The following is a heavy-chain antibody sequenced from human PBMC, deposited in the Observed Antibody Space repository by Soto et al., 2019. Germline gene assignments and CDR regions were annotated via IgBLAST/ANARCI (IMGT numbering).Heavy chain of an antibody. V-gene: IGHV4-59*01. D-gene: IGHD6-13*01. CDR3: ARAHSSSSSFDP. CDR2: IYDSGST. CDR1: GGSISTSY. J-gene: IGHJ5*02. Sequence: SETLSLTCTVSGGSISTSYWSWIRQPPGKGLEWIAYIYDSGSTNYNPSLKSRVTISVDTSKNQFSLKLTSVTAPDTAVYYCARAHSSSSSFDPWGQGTLVTVSS.